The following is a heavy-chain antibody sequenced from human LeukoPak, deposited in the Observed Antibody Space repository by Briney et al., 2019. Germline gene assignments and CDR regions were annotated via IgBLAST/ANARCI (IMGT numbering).Heavy chain of an antibody. Sequence: EASVKVSCKASGYTFTGYYMHWVRQAPGQGLEWMGWINPNSGGTNYAQKFQGRVTTTRDTSISTAYMELSRLRSDDTAVYYCARDVVVVAATLYYYYGMDVWGQGTTVTVSS. CDR1: GYTFTGYY. D-gene: IGHD2-15*01. CDR3: ARDVVVVAATLYYYYGMDV. V-gene: IGHV1-2*02. J-gene: IGHJ6*02. CDR2: INPNSGGT.